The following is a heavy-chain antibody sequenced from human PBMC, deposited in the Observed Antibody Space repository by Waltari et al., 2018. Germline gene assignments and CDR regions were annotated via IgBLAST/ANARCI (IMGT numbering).Heavy chain of an antibody. CDR3: ARLFYCSSRGCWRSSAFDI. V-gene: IGHV5-51*01. CDR2: IYPGNSDT. Sequence: EVQLVQSGAEVKKPGESLKISCKGSGYSFTNYWIGWVRQMPGKGLEWMGIIYPGNSDTSYSPSVRGQVTISADKSISTAYLQWNSLKASDTAMYYCARLFYCSSRGCWRSSAFDIWGQGTRVTVSS. D-gene: IGHD2-2*01. CDR1: GYSFTNYW. J-gene: IGHJ3*02.